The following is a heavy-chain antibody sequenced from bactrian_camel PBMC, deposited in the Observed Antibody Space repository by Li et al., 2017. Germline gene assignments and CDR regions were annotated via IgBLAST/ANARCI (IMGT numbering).Heavy chain of an antibody. CDR3: AAGRGFWYGDSCLRELGY. V-gene: IGHV3S53*01. Sequence: HVQLVESGGGSVQAGGSLRLSCAASRYSSNFMGWFRQAPGKEREGVASIGSDGNTVYTDSVKGRFTISKDNEKNIVYLQMNSLRPEDTAMYYCAAGRGFWYGDSCLRELGYWGQGTQVTVS. D-gene: IGHD6*01. CDR1: RYSSNF. J-gene: IGHJ4*01. CDR2: IGSDGNT.